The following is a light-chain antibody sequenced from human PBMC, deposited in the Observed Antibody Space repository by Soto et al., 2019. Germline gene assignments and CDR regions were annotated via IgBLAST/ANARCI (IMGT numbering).Light chain of an antibody. CDR3: QHYGSSPPVT. V-gene: IGKV3-20*01. CDR2: GAS. J-gene: IGKJ2*01. CDR1: QSVTSNS. Sequence: EIVLTQSPGSLSLSPGERVTLSCRASQSVTSNSLAWYQVKPGQAPRLLIFGASRRATGIPDKFRGSGSGTEFTLTISRLEPEDVGSYYCQHYGSSPPVTFGQGSKLEIK.